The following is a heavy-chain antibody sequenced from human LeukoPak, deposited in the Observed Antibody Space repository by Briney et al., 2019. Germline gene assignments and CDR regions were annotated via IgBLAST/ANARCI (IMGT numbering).Heavy chain of an antibody. Sequence: GGSLRLSCAASGFTFSSYAMSWVRQAPGKGLEWVSGISGSGGSTYYADSVKGRFTISRDNAKNSLYLQMNSLRAEDTAVYYCARRAYYYDSSGPHFDYWGQGTLVTVSS. J-gene: IGHJ4*02. V-gene: IGHV3-23*01. CDR2: ISGSGGST. CDR1: GFTFSSYA. CDR3: ARRAYYYDSSGPHFDY. D-gene: IGHD3-22*01.